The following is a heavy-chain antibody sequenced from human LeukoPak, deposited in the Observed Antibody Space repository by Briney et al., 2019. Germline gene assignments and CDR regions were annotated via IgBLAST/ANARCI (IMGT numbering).Heavy chain of an antibody. CDR3: ARDSEYSSSWYGPSYYYGMDV. Sequence: ASVKVSCKASGYTFTSYGISWVRQAPGQGLEWMGWISAYNGNTNYAQKLQGRVTMTTDTSTSTAYMELRSLRSDDTAVYYCARDSEYSSSWYGPSYYYGMDVWGQGTTVTVSS. CDR2: ISAYNGNT. D-gene: IGHD6-13*01. J-gene: IGHJ6*02. V-gene: IGHV1-18*01. CDR1: GYTFTSYG.